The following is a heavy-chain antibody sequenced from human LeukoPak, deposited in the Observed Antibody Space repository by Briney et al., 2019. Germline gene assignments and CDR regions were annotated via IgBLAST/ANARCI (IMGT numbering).Heavy chain of an antibody. V-gene: IGHV1-69*13. D-gene: IGHD7-27*01. CDR3: ATTNWGSTHLGYLEDY. Sequence: GASVKVSCKASGGTFSSYAISWVRQAPGQGLEWMGGIIPIFGTANYAQKFQGRVTITADESTSTAYMELSSLRSEDTAVYYCATTNWGSTHLGYLEDYWGQGTLVTVSS. CDR2: IIPIFGTA. CDR1: GGTFSSYA. J-gene: IGHJ4*02.